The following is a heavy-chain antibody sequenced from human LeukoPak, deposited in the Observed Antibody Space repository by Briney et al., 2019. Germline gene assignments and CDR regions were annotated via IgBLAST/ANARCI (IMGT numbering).Heavy chain of an antibody. Sequence: ASVKVSCKASGYTFTSYDINWVRQAPGQGLEWMGWMNPNSGNTGYAQKFQGRVTITRNTSISTAYTELSSLRSEDTAVYYCARCGIAVAGTKWGYYYYMDVWGKGTTVTVSS. D-gene: IGHD6-19*01. CDR3: ARCGIAVAGTKWGYYYYMDV. CDR1: GYTFTSYD. V-gene: IGHV1-8*03. CDR2: MNPNSGNT. J-gene: IGHJ6*03.